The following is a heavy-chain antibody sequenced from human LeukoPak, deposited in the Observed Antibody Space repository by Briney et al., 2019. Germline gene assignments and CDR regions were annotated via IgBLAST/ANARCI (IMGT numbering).Heavy chain of an antibody. Sequence: GGSLRLSCAASGFTFSSYSMNWVRQAPGKGLEWVSSISSSSSYIYYADSVKGRFTISRDNAKNSLYLQMNSLRAEDTAVYYCARDPYSSGWKPGYGMDPWGQGTLVTVSS. CDR2: ISSSSSYI. D-gene: IGHD6-19*01. J-gene: IGHJ5*02. V-gene: IGHV3-21*01. CDR3: ARDPYSSGWKPGYGMDP. CDR1: GFTFSSYS.